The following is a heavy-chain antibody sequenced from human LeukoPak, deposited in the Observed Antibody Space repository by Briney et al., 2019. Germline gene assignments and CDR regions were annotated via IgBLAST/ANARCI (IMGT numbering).Heavy chain of an antibody. V-gene: IGHV3-15*07. Sequence: GGSLRLSCAASGFTFSNAWMNWVRQALGKGLEWVGRIKSKTDGGTTDYAAPVKGRFTISRDDSKNTLYLQMNSLKTEDTAVYYCTTKYYYDSSGYRFDYWGQGTLVTVSS. J-gene: IGHJ4*02. D-gene: IGHD3-22*01. CDR3: TTKYYYDSSGYRFDY. CDR2: IKSKTDGGTT. CDR1: GFTFSNAW.